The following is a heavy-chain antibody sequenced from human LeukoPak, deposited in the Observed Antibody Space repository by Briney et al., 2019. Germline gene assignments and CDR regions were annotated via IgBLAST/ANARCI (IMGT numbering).Heavy chain of an antibody. J-gene: IGHJ5*02. CDR2: IWYDGSNK. Sequence: GGSLRLSCAASGFTFSSYGMHWVRQAPGKGLEWVAVIWYDGSNKYYADSVKGRFTISRDNSKNTLYLQMNSLRAEDTAVYYCARARVVPAAIHWFDPWGQGTLVTDSS. D-gene: IGHD2-2*01. CDR3: ARARVVPAAIHWFDP. CDR1: GFTFSSYG. V-gene: IGHV3-33*01.